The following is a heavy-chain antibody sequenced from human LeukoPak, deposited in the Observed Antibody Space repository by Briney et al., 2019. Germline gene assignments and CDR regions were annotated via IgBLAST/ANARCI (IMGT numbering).Heavy chain of an antibody. J-gene: IGHJ4*02. CDR2: IKSKDAGGTI. Sequence: GGSLRLSCAASGFTFSNVWMSWVRQAPGKGLEWVGRIKSKDAGGTIDYAATVKGRFTISRDDSKNKLYLQMNSLRAEDTAVYYCARVRGYDGSGVDYWGQGTLVTVSS. V-gene: IGHV3-15*01. CDR1: GFTFSNVW. D-gene: IGHD3-10*01. CDR3: ARVRGYDGSGVDY.